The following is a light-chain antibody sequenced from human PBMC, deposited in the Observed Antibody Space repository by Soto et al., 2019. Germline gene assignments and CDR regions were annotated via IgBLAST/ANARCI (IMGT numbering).Light chain of an antibody. Sequence: QSVLTQPPSASGSPGQSVTISCTGTSSDVGGNNYVSWYQQHPGKAPKLMIYEVNKRPSGVPDRFSGSKSGNTASLTVSGLQDEDEDDYYCSSYAGSNNLGFGGGTKLTVL. CDR3: SSYAGSNNLG. CDR2: EVN. CDR1: SSDVGGNNY. J-gene: IGLJ2*01. V-gene: IGLV2-8*01.